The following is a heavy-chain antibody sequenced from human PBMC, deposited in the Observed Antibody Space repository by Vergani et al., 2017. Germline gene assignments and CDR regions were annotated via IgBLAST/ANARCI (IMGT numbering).Heavy chain of an antibody. CDR1: GGSISSGGYY. CDR3: ARDGSSSSGANWFDP. J-gene: IGHJ5*02. V-gene: IGHV4-31*03. Sequence: QVQLQESGPGLVKPSQTLSLTCTVSGGSISSGGYYWSWIRQHPGKGLEWIGYIYYSGSTYYNPSLKSRVIISVDTSKNQFSLKLSSLTAADTAVYYCARDGSSSSGANWFDPWGQGTLVTVSS. CDR2: IYYSGST. D-gene: IGHD6-6*01.